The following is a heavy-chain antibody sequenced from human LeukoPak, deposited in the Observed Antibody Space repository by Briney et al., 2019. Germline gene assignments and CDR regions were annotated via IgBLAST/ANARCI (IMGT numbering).Heavy chain of an antibody. CDR3: AKDGGYYGSGSYYDGSIVYFDY. CDR1: GFTFSSYA. V-gene: IGHV3-23*01. D-gene: IGHD3-10*01. CDR2: ISGSGGST. J-gene: IGHJ4*02. Sequence: TGGSLRLSCAASGFTFSSYAMSWVRQAPGKGLEWVSAISGSGGSTYYADSVKGRFTISRDNSKNTLYLQMNSLRAEDTAVYYCAKDGGYYGSGSYYDGSIVYFDYWGQGTLVTVSS.